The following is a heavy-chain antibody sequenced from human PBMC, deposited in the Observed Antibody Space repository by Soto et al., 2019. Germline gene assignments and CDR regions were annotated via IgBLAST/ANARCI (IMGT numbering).Heavy chain of an antibody. J-gene: IGHJ5*02. Sequence: SETLSLTCTVSGGSISSYYWNWIWQPPGKGLEWIGYIYYSGSTYYNPSLKSRVTISVDTSKNQFSLKLSSVTAADTAVYYCARESSVTANWFDPWGQGTLVTVSS. CDR3: ARESSVTANWFDP. CDR2: IYYSGST. D-gene: IGHD1-20*01. CDR1: GGSISSYY. V-gene: IGHV4-59*12.